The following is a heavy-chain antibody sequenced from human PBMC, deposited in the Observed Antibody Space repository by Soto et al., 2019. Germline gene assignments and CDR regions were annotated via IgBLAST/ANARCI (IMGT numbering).Heavy chain of an antibody. Sequence: ASVKVSCKAPADTFTSYYIHWVRQAPGHGLEWMGIINPNGGSTRFARTFQGRITMTRDTSTSTVYMELRSLRSEDTAIYYCARSSAGVFGSIRDGCNRLHPWGQGTLVIVSS. CDR3: ARSSAGVFGSIRDGCNRLHP. V-gene: IGHV1-46*01. J-gene: IGHJ5*02. CDR1: ADTFTSYY. D-gene: IGHD3-16*02. CDR2: INPNGGST.